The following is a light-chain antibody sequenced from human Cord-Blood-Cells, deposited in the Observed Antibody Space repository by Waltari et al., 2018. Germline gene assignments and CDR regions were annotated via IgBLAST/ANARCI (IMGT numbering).Light chain of an antibody. CDR2: KAS. V-gene: IGKV1-5*03. J-gene: IGKJ2*01. CDR1: QSISSW. CDR3: QQYNSYPYT. Sequence: DIQMTQSPSTLSASVGDRVINTCRASQSISSWLAWYQQKPGKAPKLLIYKASSLESGVPSRFSGSGSGTEFTLTISSLQPDDFATYYCQQYNSYPYTFGQGTKLEIK.